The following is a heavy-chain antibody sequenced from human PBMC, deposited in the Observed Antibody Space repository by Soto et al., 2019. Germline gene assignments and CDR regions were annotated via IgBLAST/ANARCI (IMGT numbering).Heavy chain of an antibody. Sequence: SETLSLTCTVSRGSISNYYWSWIRQPPGKGPEWIGYVYHSGTTDYNPSLESRVTISLDTSKNQFSLKLNSVTPADTAVYYCGTRPPGVWVGVFDYWSQGTLVTVSS. CDR3: GTRPPGVWVGVFDY. V-gene: IGHV4-4*09. D-gene: IGHD1-26*01. CDR2: VYHSGTT. J-gene: IGHJ4*02. CDR1: RGSISNYY.